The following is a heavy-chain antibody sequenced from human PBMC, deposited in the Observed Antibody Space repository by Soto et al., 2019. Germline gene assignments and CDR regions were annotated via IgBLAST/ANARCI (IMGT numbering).Heavy chain of an antibody. V-gene: IGHV3-21*01. D-gene: IGHD2-15*01. CDR2: ISSSSSYI. Sequence: GGSLRLSCAASGFTFSSYSMNWVRQAPGKGLEWVSSISSSSSYIYYADSVKGRFTISRDNAKNSLYLQMNSLRAEDTAVYYCASRYCSGGSCYPGPFDYWGQGTLVTVSS. CDR1: GFTFSSYS. CDR3: ASRYCSGGSCYPGPFDY. J-gene: IGHJ4*02.